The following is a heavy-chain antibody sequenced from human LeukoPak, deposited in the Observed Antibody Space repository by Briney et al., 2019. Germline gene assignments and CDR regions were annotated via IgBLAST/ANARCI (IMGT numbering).Heavy chain of an antibody. CDR1: GGSISSGGYY. CDR2: IYHSGST. Sequence: SETLSLTCTVSGGSISSGGYYWSWIRQPPGKGLEWIGYIYHSGSTNYNPSLKSRVTMSIDTSRRQFSLKLTSVTAADTAVFYCARAPIFGVVSDGFDIWGQGTMVTVSS. D-gene: IGHD3-3*01. CDR3: ARAPIFGVVSDGFDI. V-gene: IGHV4-61*08. J-gene: IGHJ3*02.